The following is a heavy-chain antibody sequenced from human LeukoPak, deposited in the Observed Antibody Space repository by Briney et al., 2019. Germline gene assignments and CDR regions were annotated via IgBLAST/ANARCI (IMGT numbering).Heavy chain of an antibody. J-gene: IGHJ6*02. CDR1: GFTFSSYS. D-gene: IGHD6-6*01. Sequence: PGGSLRLSCAASGFTFSSYSMNWVRQAPGRGLEWVSSISSSSSYIYYADSVKGRFTISRDNAKNSLYLQMNSLRAEDTAVYYCARRPLYYYYYGMDVWGQGTTVTVSS. CDR3: ARRPLYYYYYGMDV. V-gene: IGHV3-21*01. CDR2: ISSSSSYI.